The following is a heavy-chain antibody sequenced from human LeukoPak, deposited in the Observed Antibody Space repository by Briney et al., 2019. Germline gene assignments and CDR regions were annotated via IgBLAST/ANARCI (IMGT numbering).Heavy chain of an antibody. CDR3: ARVGGYSYGTWIDY. D-gene: IGHD5-18*01. J-gene: IGHJ4*02. Sequence: PGGSLSLSCAASGFTFSSYSMNWVRQAPGKGLEWGSSISSSSSYIYYADSVKGRFTISRDNAKNSLYLQMNSLRAEDTAVYYCARVGGYSYGTWIDYWGPGTLVTVSS. CDR2: ISSSSSYI. CDR1: GFTFSSYS. V-gene: IGHV3-21*01.